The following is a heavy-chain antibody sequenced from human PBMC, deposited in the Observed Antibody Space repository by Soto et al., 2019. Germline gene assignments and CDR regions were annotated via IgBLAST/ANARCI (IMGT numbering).Heavy chain of an antibody. Sequence: QVQLMQSGAEVKKPGSSVKVSCKASGDTFNSYAVNWVRQAPGQGLEWMGGIIPIFGAANYAQKLQGRVTITADESTSTVYMELRSLRSDATAVFYCARELRITTAGPRPYDYWGQGTLVTVSS. CDR2: IIPIFGAA. CDR3: ARELRITTAGPRPYDY. CDR1: GDTFNSYA. D-gene: IGHD6-13*01. J-gene: IGHJ4*02. V-gene: IGHV1-69*12.